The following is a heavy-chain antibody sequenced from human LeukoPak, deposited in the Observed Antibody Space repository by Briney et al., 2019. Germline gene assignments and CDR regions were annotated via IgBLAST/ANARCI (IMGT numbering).Heavy chain of an antibody. D-gene: IGHD2-21*01. J-gene: IGHJ4*02. V-gene: IGHV4-34*01. CDR1: GGSFSGYY. CDR3: ARGVVELVIYDY. CDR2: INHSGST. Sequence: PSETLSLTCAVYGGSFSGYYWSWIRQPPGKGLEWVGEINHSGSTNYNPSLKSRVTISVDTSKNQFSLKLSSVTAADTAVYYCARGVVELVIYDYWGQGTLVTVSS.